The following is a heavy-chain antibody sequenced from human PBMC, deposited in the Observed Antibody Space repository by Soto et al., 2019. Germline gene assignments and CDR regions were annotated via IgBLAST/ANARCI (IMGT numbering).Heavy chain of an antibody. Sequence: GGSLRLSCAASGFTFSTYAMHWVRQAPGKGLEYVSAISSNGDSTYYANSVKGRFTISRDNSKNTLYLQMGSLRAEDMAVYYCARLVEYYYGSGTYWYYFDYWGQGTLVTVSS. CDR3: ARLVEYYYGSGTYWYYFDY. J-gene: IGHJ4*02. CDR1: GFTFSTYA. D-gene: IGHD3-10*01. CDR2: ISSNGDST. V-gene: IGHV3-64*01.